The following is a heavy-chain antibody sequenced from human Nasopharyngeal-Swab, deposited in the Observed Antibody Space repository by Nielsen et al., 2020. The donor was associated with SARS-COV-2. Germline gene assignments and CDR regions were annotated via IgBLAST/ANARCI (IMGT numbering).Heavy chain of an antibody. CDR2: IHYTGNT. Sequence: LRLSCAASGFTFSSYAMSWVRQHPGKGLEWIGYIHYTGNTYYNPSLESRLTISLDTSQNQFSLRLSSVTAADTAVYYCAREVIEQAVSDAFDFWGQGTMVTVSS. CDR1: GFTFSSYA. CDR3: AREVIEQAVSDAFDF. V-gene: IGHV4-31*11. J-gene: IGHJ3*01. D-gene: IGHD3-16*02.